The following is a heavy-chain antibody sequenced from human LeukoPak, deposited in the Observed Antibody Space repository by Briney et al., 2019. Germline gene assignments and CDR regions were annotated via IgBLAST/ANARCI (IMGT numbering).Heavy chain of an antibody. CDR1: GFTFSSYS. CDR3: ARHTSDYYDSSGYYEPGAFDI. V-gene: IGHV3-21*01. Sequence: PGGSLRLSCAASGFTFSSYSMNWVRQAPGKGLEWVSSISSSSSYIYYADSVKGRFTISRDNAKNSQYLQMNSLRAEDTAVYYCARHTSDYYDSSGYYEPGAFDIWGQGTMVTVSS. D-gene: IGHD3-22*01. CDR2: ISSSSSYI. J-gene: IGHJ3*02.